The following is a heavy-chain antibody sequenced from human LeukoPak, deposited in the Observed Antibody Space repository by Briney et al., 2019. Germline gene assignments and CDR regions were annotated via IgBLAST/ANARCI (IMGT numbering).Heavy chain of an antibody. CDR1: GFTFSSYS. D-gene: IGHD3-10*01. CDR3: AKDGSGSYYQGGYYYYFGLDV. Sequence: GGSLRLSCAASGFTFSSYSMNWVRQAPGKGLEWVSSISSSSSYIYYADSVKGRFTISRDNAKNSLYLQMNSLRAEDTALYYCAKDGSGSYYQGGYYYYFGLDVWGQGATVTVSS. CDR2: ISSSSSYI. V-gene: IGHV3-21*04. J-gene: IGHJ6*02.